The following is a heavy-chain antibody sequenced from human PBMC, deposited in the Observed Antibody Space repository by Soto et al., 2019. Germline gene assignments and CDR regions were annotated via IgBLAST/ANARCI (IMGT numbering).Heavy chain of an antibody. J-gene: IGHJ4*02. CDR2: ISGSGGST. CDR3: ATGIAVAGTSNFDY. CDR1: GFTFSGYA. D-gene: IGHD6-19*01. V-gene: IGHV3-23*01. Sequence: GGSLRLSCAASGFTFSGYAMSWVRQAPGKGLEWVSAISGSGGSTYYADSVKGRFTISRDNSKNTLYLQMNSLRAEDTAVYYCATGIAVAGTSNFDYWGQGTLVTVSS.